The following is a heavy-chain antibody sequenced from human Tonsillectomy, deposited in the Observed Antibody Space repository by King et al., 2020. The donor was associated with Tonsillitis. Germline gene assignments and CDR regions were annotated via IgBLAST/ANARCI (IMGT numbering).Heavy chain of an antibody. CDR2: IHHSGST. CDR3: ARDSYYDSGKQWYFDL. D-gene: IGHD3-22*01. CDR1: GGSIISSYW. Sequence: VQLQESGPGLVKPSGTLSLTCAVSGGSIISSYWWSLVRQPPGKGLERIGEIHHSGSTNYNPSLKSRLTISIDKSKNQLSLKLSSVTAADTAVYYCARDSYYDSGKQWYFDLWGRGTLVTVSS. J-gene: IGHJ2*01. V-gene: IGHV4-4*02.